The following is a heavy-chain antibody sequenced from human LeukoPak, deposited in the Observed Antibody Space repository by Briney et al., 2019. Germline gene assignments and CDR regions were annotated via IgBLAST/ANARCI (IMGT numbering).Heavy chain of an antibody. CDR3: AREPKLRFLEWLLLY. V-gene: IGHV3-7*01. J-gene: IGHJ4*02. D-gene: IGHD3-3*01. Sequence: GGSLRLSCAASGFIFSSMWMTWVRQAPGKGLEWVANINGDGSDTYYVDSVKGRFTISRDNSKNTLYLQMNSLRAEDTAVYYCAREPKLRFLEWLLLYWGQGTLVTVSS. CDR2: INGDGSDT. CDR1: GFIFSSMW.